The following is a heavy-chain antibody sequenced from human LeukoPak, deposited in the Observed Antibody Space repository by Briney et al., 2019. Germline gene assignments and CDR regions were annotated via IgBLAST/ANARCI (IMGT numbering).Heavy chain of an antibody. CDR3: ARGIAATGLPYFDY. Sequence: PSETLSLTCTVSGGSISSYYWSWIRQPPGKGLEWIAYIYYNGSTNYNPSLKSRVTISVDTSKNQFSLKLSSVTAADTAVYYSARGIAATGLPYFDYWGQGTLVTVSS. V-gene: IGHV4-59*01. D-gene: IGHD6-13*01. CDR1: GGSISSYY. CDR2: IYYNGST. J-gene: IGHJ4*02.